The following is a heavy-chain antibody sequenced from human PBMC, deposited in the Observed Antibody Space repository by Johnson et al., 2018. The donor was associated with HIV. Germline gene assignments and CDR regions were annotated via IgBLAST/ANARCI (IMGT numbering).Heavy chain of an antibody. V-gene: IGHV3-30*02. CDR1: GFTFRNYG. CDR3: VKDQTWGKEEGAYDI. D-gene: IGHD7-27*01. Sequence: QMLLVESGGGVVQPGGSLRLSCAASGFTFRNYGIHWVRQATGNGLEWAAFIRYDGSNKFFADSVKGRFTISRDNSKNTLYLQMNSLRAEDTAVYYCVKDQTWGKEEGAYDIWGQGTMVTVSS. CDR2: IRYDGSNK. J-gene: IGHJ3*02.